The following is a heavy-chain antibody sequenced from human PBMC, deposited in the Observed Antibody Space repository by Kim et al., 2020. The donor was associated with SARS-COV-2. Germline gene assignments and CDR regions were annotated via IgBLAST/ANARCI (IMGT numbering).Heavy chain of an antibody. V-gene: IGHV7-4-1*02. D-gene: IGHD5-12*01. J-gene: IGHJ6*02. CDR2: INTNTGNP. CDR1: GYTFTSYA. Sequence: ASVKVSCKASGYTFTSYAMNWVRQAPGQGLEWMGWINTNTGNPTYAQAFTGRFVFSLDTSVSTAYLQISSLKAEDTAVYYCARVATDVLSYYYGMDVWGQGTTVTVSS. CDR3: ARVATDVLSYYYGMDV.